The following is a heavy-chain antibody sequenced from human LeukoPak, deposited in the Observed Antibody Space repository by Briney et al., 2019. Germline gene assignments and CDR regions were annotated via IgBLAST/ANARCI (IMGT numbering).Heavy chain of an antibody. V-gene: IGHV1-69*13. D-gene: IGHD1-1*01. Sequence: SVKVSCQASGYTFTSYAMHWVRQAPGQRLEWMGGIIPIFGTANYAQKFQGRVTITADESTSTAYMELSSLRSEDTAVYYCARDGPQTTFDYWGQGTLVTVSS. CDR3: ARDGPQTTFDY. CDR2: IIPIFGTA. CDR1: GYTFTSYA. J-gene: IGHJ4*02.